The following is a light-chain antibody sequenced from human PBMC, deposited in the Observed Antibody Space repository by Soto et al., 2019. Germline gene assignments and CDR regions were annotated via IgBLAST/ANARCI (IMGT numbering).Light chain of an antibody. V-gene: IGLV2-23*02. Sequence: QSALTQPASVSGSPGQSITISCTGTSSDVGSYNLVSWYQQHPGKAPKLMTYEVSKRPSGVSNRFSGSKSGNTASLTISGLQAEDEADYYCCSYAGSSTFEVFGTGTKVTV. CDR3: CSYAGSSTFEV. CDR1: SSDVGSYNL. J-gene: IGLJ1*01. CDR2: EVS.